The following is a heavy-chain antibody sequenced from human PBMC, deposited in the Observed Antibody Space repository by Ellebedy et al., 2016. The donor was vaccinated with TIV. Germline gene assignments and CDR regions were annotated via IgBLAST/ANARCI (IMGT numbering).Heavy chain of an antibody. CDR2: IFRDGGTT. CDR3: AKLAGIHPWYFDH. D-gene: IGHD2-15*01. J-gene: IGHJ4*02. Sequence: GESLKISCAASGFTFSSYAMSWVRRAPGKGLEWVSTIFRDGGTTYYADSVKGRFTISRDNSKDTLSLQMNSLRAEDTAVYYCAKLAGIHPWYFDHWGQGTLVPVSS. V-gene: IGHV3-23*01. CDR1: GFTFSSYA.